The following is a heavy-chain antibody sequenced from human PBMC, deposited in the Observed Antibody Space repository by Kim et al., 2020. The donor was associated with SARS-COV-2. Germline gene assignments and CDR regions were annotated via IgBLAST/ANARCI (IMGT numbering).Heavy chain of an antibody. V-gene: IGHV3-13*04. CDR2: IGTAGDT. Sequence: GGSLRLSCAASGFTFSSYDMHWVRQATGKGLEWVSAIGTAGDTYYPGSVKGRFTISRENAKNSLYLQMNSLRAGDTAVYYCAASFGYSSSWPDAFDIWGQGTMVTVSS. D-gene: IGHD6-13*01. J-gene: IGHJ3*02. CDR1: GFTFSSYD. CDR3: AASFGYSSSWPDAFDI.